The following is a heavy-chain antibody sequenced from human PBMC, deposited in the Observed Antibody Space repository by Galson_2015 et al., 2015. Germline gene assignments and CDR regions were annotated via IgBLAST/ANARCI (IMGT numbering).Heavy chain of an antibody. D-gene: IGHD3-16*01. CDR1: GFTFSSYG. CDR2: IWYDGSNK. CDR3: ARVRSEHYDYVWGSYGAFEI. V-gene: IGHV3-33*01. J-gene: IGHJ3*02. Sequence: SLRLSCAASGFTFSSYGMHWVRQAPGKGLEWVAVIWYDGSNKYYADSVKGRFTISRDNSKNTLYLQMNSLRAEDTAVYYCARVRSEHYDYVWGSYGAFEIWGQGTMVTVSS.